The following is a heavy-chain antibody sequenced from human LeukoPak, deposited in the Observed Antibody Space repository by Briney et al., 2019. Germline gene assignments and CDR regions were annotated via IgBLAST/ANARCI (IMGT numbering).Heavy chain of an antibody. CDR2: INPNSGGR. CDR3: ARGPHWDPHFDY. D-gene: IGHD7-27*01. V-gene: IGHV1-2*02. CDR1: GYTFSDYY. Sequence: ASVKVSCKASGYTFSDYYILWVRQAPGHGLEWMGGINPNSGGRNYAQKFQGRVTMTRDTSINTAYMDLSRLRSDDTAVYYCARGPHWDPHFDYWGQGTLVTVSS. J-gene: IGHJ4*02.